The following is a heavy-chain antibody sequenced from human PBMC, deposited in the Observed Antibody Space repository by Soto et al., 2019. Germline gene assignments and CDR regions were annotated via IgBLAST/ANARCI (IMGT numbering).Heavy chain of an antibody. CDR1: GGTFSSYA. CDR3: ASEQQLVQRVYYYYGMDV. V-gene: IGHV1-69*01. CDR2: IIPIFGTA. Sequence: QVQLVQSGAEEKKPGSSVKVSCKASGGTFSSYAISWVRQAPGQGLEWMGGIIPIFGTANYAQKFQGRVTITADESTSTAYMELSSLRSEDTAVYYCASEQQLVQRVYYYYGMDVWGQGTTVTVSS. J-gene: IGHJ6*02. D-gene: IGHD6-13*01.